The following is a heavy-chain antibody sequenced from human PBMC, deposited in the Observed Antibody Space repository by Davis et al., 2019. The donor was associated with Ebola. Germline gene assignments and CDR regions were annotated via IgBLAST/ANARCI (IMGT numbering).Heavy chain of an antibody. V-gene: IGHV3-66*01. CDR2: LYSGGST. CDR1: GFTVSSNY. J-gene: IGHJ5*02. D-gene: IGHD2-21*02. CDR3: ATLSAAYCGGDCP. Sequence: GESLKISCVVSGFTVSSNYMSWVRQAPGKGLEWVSVLYSGGSTYYADSVKGRFTISRDNSKNTLFLQMNSLRAEDTAVYYCATLSAAYCGGDCPWGQGTLVTVSS.